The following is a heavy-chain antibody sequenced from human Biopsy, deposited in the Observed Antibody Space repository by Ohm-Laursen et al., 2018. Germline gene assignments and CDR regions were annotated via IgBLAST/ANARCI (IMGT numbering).Heavy chain of an antibody. V-gene: IGHV1-69*13. Sequence: GASVKVSCKSPEGTFSNYGVNWVRQAPGHGLEWMGGIITVSETAGYAERFQGRVTITADVTTTTAYMDLSGLRSEDTAVYYCVAYPSSGFFENNDDFAMDVWGQGTTVIVSS. J-gene: IGHJ6*02. CDR3: VAYPSSGFFENNDDFAMDV. CDR2: IITVSETA. CDR1: EGTFSNYG. D-gene: IGHD6-19*01.